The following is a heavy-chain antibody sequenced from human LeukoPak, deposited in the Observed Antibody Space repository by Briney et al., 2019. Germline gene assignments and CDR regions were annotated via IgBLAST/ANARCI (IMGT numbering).Heavy chain of an antibody. CDR3: AREMNYYDSTGYYLHYFEY. D-gene: IGHD3-22*01. Sequence: PSETLSLTCTVSGGSIKGFYWSWLRQAPGKGLEGIGYVHDSGSTDYNPSLKRRVTMSVDTPKNQISLKLTSVTAADTAVYYCAREMNYYDSTGYYLHYFEYWGQGTLVSVSS. J-gene: IGHJ4*02. CDR1: GGSIKGFY. CDR2: VHDSGST. V-gene: IGHV4-59*01.